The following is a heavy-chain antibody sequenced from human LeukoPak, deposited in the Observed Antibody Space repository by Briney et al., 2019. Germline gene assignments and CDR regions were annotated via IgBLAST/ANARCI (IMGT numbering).Heavy chain of an antibody. CDR1: GFTFSSYA. J-gene: IGHJ6*04. D-gene: IGHD3-10*01. V-gene: IGHV3-23*01. Sequence: VGSPRLSCAASGFTFSSYAMSWVRQAPGKGLEWVSAISTSGGTTYYADSVKGRFTISRDNSKNTLYLQMNSLRAEDTAVYYCAKDLIGTGSFLDVWGKGTTVTVSS. CDR3: AKDLIGTGSFLDV. CDR2: ISTSGGTT.